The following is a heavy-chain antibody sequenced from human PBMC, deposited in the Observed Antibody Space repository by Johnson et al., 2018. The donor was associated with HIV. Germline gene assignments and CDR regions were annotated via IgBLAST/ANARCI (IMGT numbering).Heavy chain of an antibody. J-gene: IGHJ3*01. CDR2: ISYDGSNK. CDR3: ARVRRSGWFDNDAFDF. Sequence: QEQLVESGGGLIQPGGSLRLSCAASGFTVSSNYMSWVRQAPGKGLEWVAVISYDGSNKYYADSVKGRFTISRDNSKNTVFLLLNSLRTEETAVYYCARVRRSGWFDNDAFDFWGQGTMVTVSS. CDR1: GFTVSSNY. V-gene: IGHV3-30*03. D-gene: IGHD6-19*01.